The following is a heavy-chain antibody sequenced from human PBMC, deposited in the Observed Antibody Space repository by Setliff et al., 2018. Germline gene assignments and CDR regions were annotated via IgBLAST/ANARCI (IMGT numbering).Heavy chain of an antibody. V-gene: IGHV4-39*01. CDR2: IYNSGYT. D-gene: IGHD3-9*01. J-gene: IGHJ6*04. Sequence: SETLSLTCSVSGGPFTNTNNYWGWIRQPPGKGLEWIGGIYNSGYTHYKPSLKSRATISVDTSKNQFSLNLNSATAADTAVYYCARHALSFDSAWDVWGKGTTVTVSS. CDR3: ARHALSFDSAWDV. CDR1: GGPFTNTNNY.